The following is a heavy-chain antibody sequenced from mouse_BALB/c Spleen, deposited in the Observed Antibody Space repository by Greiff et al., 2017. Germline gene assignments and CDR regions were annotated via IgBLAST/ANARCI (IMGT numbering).Heavy chain of an antibody. J-gene: IGHJ3*01. CDR2: IRLKSNNYAT. V-gene: IGHV6-6*02. Sequence: EVKLVESGGGLVQPGGSMKLSCVASGFTFSNYWMNWVRQSPEKGLEWVAEIRLKSNNYATHYAESVKGRFTISRDDSKSSVYLQMNNLRAEDTGIYYCTRDDGYQFAYWGQGTLVTVSA. D-gene: IGHD2-3*01. CDR1: GFTFSNYW. CDR3: TRDDGYQFAY.